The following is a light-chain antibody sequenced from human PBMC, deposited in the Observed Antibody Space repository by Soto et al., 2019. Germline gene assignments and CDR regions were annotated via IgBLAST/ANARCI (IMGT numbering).Light chain of an antibody. CDR2: EGS. V-gene: IGLV2-23*03. CDR3: CSNAGSSTFV. J-gene: IGLJ2*01. CDR1: SSDVGVYNL. Sequence: QSALTQPASVSGSPGQSITISCTGTSSDVGVYNLVSWYQQHPGKVPKLIIYEGSKRPSGVSNHFSGSKSGNTASLTISWLHAEDEADYYCCSNAGSSTFVFGGGTKVTVL.